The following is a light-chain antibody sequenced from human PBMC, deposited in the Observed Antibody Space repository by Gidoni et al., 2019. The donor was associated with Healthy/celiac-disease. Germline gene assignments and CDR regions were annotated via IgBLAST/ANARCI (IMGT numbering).Light chain of an antibody. V-gene: IGKV1-5*03. Sequence: DIQMTQSPSTLSASVGDRVTITCRASQSISSWLDWYQQKPGKAPKLLIYKASSLESGVPSRFSGSGSGTEFTLTISSLQPDDFATYYCQQYNSYPCTFGQGTKVEIK. CDR3: QQYNSYPCT. J-gene: IGKJ1*01. CDR2: KAS. CDR1: QSISSW.